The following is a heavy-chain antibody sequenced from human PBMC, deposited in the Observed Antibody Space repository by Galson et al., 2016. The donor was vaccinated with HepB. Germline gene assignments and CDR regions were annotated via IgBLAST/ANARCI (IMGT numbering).Heavy chain of an antibody. Sequence: SVKVSCKASGYTFTSYGISWVRQAPGQGLEWMGWISGYNGNTKYAQKLQGRVTMTTDTSTSTAHMELRSLRSDDLAVYYCARDRRYYYDHSDMRPQAFDIWGQGTMVTVSS. CDR3: ARDRRYYYDHSDMRPQAFDI. CDR2: ISGYNGNT. D-gene: IGHD3-22*01. V-gene: IGHV1-18*03. J-gene: IGHJ3*02. CDR1: GYTFTSYG.